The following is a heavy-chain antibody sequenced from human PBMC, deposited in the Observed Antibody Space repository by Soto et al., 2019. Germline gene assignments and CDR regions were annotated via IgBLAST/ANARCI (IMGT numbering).Heavy chain of an antibody. CDR2: INAGNGNT. CDR3: ARDPWGYYGMDV. CDR1: GSSFTFYA. D-gene: IGHD3-16*01. J-gene: IGHJ6*02. Sequence: QVQLVQSGAEVKKPGAPLKVSSKPSGSSFTFYAMIWVPQPPGKRLEWMGWINAGNGNTKYSQKSQARVTITRDTSASTAYMELSSLRSEDTGVYYCARDPWGYYGMDVWGQGTTVTVSS. V-gene: IGHV1-3*01.